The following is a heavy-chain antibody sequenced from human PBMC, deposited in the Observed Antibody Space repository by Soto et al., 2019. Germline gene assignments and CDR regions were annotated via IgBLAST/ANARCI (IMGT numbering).Heavy chain of an antibody. J-gene: IGHJ5*02. CDR3: ARHRTVTTSVWFDP. V-gene: IGHV4-39*01. CDR1: GGSISSSSYY. CDR2: IYYSGST. D-gene: IGHD4-17*01. Sequence: SETLSLTCTVSGGSISSSSYYWGWIRQPPGKGLEWIGSIYYSGSTYYNPSLKSRVTISVDTSKNQFSLKLSSVTAADTAVYYCARHRTVTTSVWFDPWGQGTLVTVSS.